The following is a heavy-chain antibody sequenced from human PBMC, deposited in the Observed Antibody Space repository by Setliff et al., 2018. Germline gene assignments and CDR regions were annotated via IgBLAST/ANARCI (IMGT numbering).Heavy chain of an antibody. J-gene: IGHJ4*02. D-gene: IGHD3-16*01. CDR2: ISGSGGST. V-gene: IGHV3-23*01. CDR3: ARDGGEY. CDR1: GFTFNNYA. Sequence: GGSLRLSCAASGFTFNNYAMIWVRQAPGKGLEWVSAISGSGGSTYYADSVKGRFTISRDNSKNTLYLQMNSVRAEDTAVYYCARDGGEYWGQGTLVTVSS.